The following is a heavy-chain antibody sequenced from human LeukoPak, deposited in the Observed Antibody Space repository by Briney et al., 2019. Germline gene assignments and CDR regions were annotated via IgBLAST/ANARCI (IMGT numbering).Heavy chain of an antibody. V-gene: IGHV4-4*07. D-gene: IGHD3-3*01. CDR2: IYTSGST. J-gene: IGHJ4*02. CDR3: ARDTTTFGVVTYFDY. CDR1: GGSISSYY. Sequence: SETLSLTCTVSGGSISSYYWSWIRQPAGKGLEWIGRIYTSGSTNYNSSLKSRVTMSVDTSKNQFSLKLSSVTAADTAVYYCARDTTTFGVVTYFDYWGQGTLVTASS.